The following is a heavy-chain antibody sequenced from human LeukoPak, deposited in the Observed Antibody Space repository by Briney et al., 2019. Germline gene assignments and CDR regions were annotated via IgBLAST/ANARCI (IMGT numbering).Heavy chain of an antibody. V-gene: IGHV1-8*02. CDR3: ARKPGRGRFLEWWVGLDMDV. Sequence: ASETVSCKASGYTFTSYDINWVRQATGQGLEWMGWMNPNSGNTDYAHKFQGRVTLTRNTSISTAYMELSSLRSEDTAVYYCARKPGRGRFLEWWVGLDMDVWGKGTTVTVSS. CDR1: GYTFTSYD. CDR2: MNPNSGNT. J-gene: IGHJ6*03. D-gene: IGHD3-3*01.